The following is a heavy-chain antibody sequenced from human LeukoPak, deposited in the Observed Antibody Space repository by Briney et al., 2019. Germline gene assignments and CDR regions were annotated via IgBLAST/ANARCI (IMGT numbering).Heavy chain of an antibody. J-gene: IGHJ4*02. V-gene: IGHV3-7*01. CDR3: AREANQVGKYDY. CDR2: IKQDGSEK. CDR1: GFTFSIYW. Sequence: GGSLRLSCAASGFTFSIYWMSWVRQAPGKGLEWVANIKQDGSEKYYVDSVRGRFTISRDNAKNSLYLQMNSLRAEDTAVYYCAREANQVGKYDYWGQGTLVTVSS.